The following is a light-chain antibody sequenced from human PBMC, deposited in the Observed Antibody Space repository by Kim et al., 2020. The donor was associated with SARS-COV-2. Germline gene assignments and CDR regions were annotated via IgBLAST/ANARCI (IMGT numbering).Light chain of an antibody. J-gene: IGLJ3*02. CDR3: QVWDSNTAV. V-gene: IGLV3-9*01. Sequence: SYELTQPLSVSVALGQTATITCGGSNIGTKNVHWYQQRPGQAPVVVIYKDNNRPSGIPERFSGSNSGNTATLTISRAQAGDEADYYCQVWDSNTAVFGGG. CDR2: KDN. CDR1: NIGTKN.